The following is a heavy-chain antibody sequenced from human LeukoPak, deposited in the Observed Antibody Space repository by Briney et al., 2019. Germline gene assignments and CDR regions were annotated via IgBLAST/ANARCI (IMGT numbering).Heavy chain of an antibody. CDR1: GFTFNNYN. CDR3: ARDPGRD. Sequence: PGGSLRLSCAASGFTFNNYNMNWVRQTPGKGLEWVSSITRDSIYTFYADSVRGRFTISRDNAKNLLSLQMNSLRAEDTAVYYCARDPGRDWGQGTLVTVSS. V-gene: IGHV3-21*01. D-gene: IGHD1-14*01. J-gene: IGHJ4*02. CDR2: ITRDSIYT.